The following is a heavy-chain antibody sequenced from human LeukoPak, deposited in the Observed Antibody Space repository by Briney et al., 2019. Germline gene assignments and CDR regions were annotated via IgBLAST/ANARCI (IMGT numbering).Heavy chain of an antibody. J-gene: IGHJ4*02. CDR3: ARSLGGACDY. Sequence: GGSLRLSCAASGFPFSSYWMHWVRQAPGKGLVWASRINIDGSNTNYADSVKGRFTISRDNAKNTLYLQMDSLRAEDTAVYYCARSLGGACDYWGQGTLVTVSS. D-gene: IGHD1-26*01. CDR2: INIDGSNT. V-gene: IGHV3-74*01. CDR1: GFPFSSYW.